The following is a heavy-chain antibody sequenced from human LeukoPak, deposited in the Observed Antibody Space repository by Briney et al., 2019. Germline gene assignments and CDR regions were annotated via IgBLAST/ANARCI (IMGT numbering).Heavy chain of an antibody. CDR2: INQDGSVK. CDR1: RFSFSSYW. CDR3: ARDGVSTVDFDH. D-gene: IGHD1-14*01. J-gene: IGHJ4*02. V-gene: IGHV3-7*01. Sequence: PGGSLRLSCAASRFSFSSYWMSWVRRAPGKGLEWVANINQDGSVKNYVDSVKGRFTISRDNAKNTLYLQLNSLRAEDTAVYYCARDGVSTVDFDHWGQGTLVTVSS.